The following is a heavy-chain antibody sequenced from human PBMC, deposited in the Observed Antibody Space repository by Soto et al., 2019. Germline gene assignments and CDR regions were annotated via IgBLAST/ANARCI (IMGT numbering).Heavy chain of an antibody. V-gene: IGHV3-21*01. J-gene: IGHJ4*02. Sequence: PGGSLRLSCAASGFTFSSNSMNWVRQAPGKGLEWVSSISSSSGYRYYADSVKGRFTISRDNGKNSLYLQMNSLRVEDTAVYYCAKERPPPGSGASDYWGQGTLVTLPS. CDR3: AKERPPPGSGASDY. CDR1: GFTFSSNS. D-gene: IGHD6-25*01. CDR2: ISSSSGYR.